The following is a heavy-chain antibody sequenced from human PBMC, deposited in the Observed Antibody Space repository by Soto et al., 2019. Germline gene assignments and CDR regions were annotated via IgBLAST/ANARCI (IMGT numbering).Heavy chain of an antibody. CDR2: IIPILGIA. CDR3: AAANFSSSWPLDY. D-gene: IGHD6-13*01. V-gene: IGHV1-69*02. J-gene: IGHJ4*02. Sequence: ASVKVSCKASGGTFSSYTISWVRQAPGQGLEWMGRIIPILGIANYAQKFQGRVTITADKSTSTAYMELSSLRSEDTAVYYCAAANFSSSWPLDYWGQGTLVTSPQ. CDR1: GGTFSSYT.